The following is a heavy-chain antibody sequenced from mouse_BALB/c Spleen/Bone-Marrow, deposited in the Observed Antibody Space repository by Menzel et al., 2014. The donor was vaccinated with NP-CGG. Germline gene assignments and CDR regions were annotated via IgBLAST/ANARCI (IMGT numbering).Heavy chain of an antibody. J-gene: IGHJ2*01. CDR3: AREGTTVVAYHFDY. CDR2: VNPYNGGT. Sequence: VQLQQSGPELVKPGASVKMSCKASGYTFTDYYMDWVKQSHGESFEWIGRVNPYNGGTSYNQKFKGKATLTVDKSSSTAYVELNSLTSEDSAVYYCAREGTTVVAYHFDYWGQGTTLTVSS. V-gene: IGHV1-19*01. CDR1: GYTFTDYY. D-gene: IGHD1-1*01.